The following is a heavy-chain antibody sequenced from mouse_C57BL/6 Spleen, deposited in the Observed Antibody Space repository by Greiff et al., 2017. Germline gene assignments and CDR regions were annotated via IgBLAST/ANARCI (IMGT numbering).Heavy chain of an antibody. J-gene: IGHJ3*01. V-gene: IGHV1-15*01. Sequence: QVQLQQSGAELVRPGASVTLSCKASGYTFTDYEMHWVKQTPVHGLEWIGAIDPATGGTAYNQKFKGKAILTADKSSSTAYMELRSLTSEDSAVYYCTKSYYSNSGFAYWGQGTLVTVSA. D-gene: IGHD2-5*01. CDR2: IDPATGGT. CDR3: TKSYYSNSGFAY. CDR1: GYTFTDYE.